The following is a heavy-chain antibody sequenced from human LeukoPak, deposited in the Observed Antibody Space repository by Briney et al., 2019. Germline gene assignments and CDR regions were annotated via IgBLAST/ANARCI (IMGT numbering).Heavy chain of an antibody. Sequence: PGGSRRLSGAASGFTFSSYAMHWVRKPPAKGLEWVSAISGSGGSTYYADSVKGRFTISRDNSKNTLYLQMNSLRAEDTAVYYCAKESGYSGYEPNDYWGQGTLVTVSS. J-gene: IGHJ4*02. CDR1: GFTFSSYA. CDR2: ISGSGGST. CDR3: AKESGYSGYEPNDY. V-gene: IGHV3-23*01. D-gene: IGHD5-12*01.